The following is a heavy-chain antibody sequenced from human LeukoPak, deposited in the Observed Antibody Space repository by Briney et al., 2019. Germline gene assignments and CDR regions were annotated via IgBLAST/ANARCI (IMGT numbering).Heavy chain of an antibody. CDR2: ISGSGDKT. CDR3: AKDLNYGFDS. Sequence: PGKSLRLSCAASGFAFSTYAMSWVRQAPGKGLEGVSAISGSGDKTFYAESVRGRFTISRDNSKNTLYLQMNSLRAEDTAVYYCAKDLNYGFDSWGQGTLVTVSS. D-gene: IGHD3-10*01. J-gene: IGHJ4*02. CDR1: GFAFSTYA. V-gene: IGHV3-23*01.